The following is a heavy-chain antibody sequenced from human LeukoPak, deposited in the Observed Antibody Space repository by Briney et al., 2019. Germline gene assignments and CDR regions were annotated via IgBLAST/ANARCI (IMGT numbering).Heavy chain of an antibody. CDR1: GFTFSSYE. J-gene: IGHJ4*02. D-gene: IGHD5-18*01. CDR2: ISSSGSTI. V-gene: IGHV3-48*03. CDR3: ARVGYSYGLDYFDY. Sequence: GGSLRLSCGASGFTFSSYEMDWVRQAPGKGLEWVSYISSSGSTIYYSDSVKGRFTISRDNAKNSLYLQMNSLRAEDTAVYYCARVGYSYGLDYFDYWGQGNLVTVSS.